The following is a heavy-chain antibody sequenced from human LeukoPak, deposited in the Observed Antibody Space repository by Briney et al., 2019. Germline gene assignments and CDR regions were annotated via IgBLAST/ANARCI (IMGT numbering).Heavy chain of an antibody. V-gene: IGHV1-69*02. J-gene: IGHJ5*02. Sequence: SVKVSCKASGGTFSSYTISWVRQAPGQGLEWMGRIIPILGIPNYAQKFQGRVTITADKSTSTAYMELSSLRSEDTAVYYCARVGLGYCSGGSCYGDWFDPWGQGTLVTVSS. D-gene: IGHD2-15*01. CDR3: ARVGLGYCSGGSCYGDWFDP. CDR2: IIPILGIP. CDR1: GGTFSSYT.